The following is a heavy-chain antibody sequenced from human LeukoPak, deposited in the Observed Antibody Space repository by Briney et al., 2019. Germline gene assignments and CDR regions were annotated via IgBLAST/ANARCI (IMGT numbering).Heavy chain of an antibody. CDR3: ARAHKSGHNFDY. D-gene: IGHD1-14*01. V-gene: IGHV3-21*01. CDR2: ISSSSSYI. Sequence: PGGSLRLSCAASGFTFSSYAMSWVRQAPGKGLERGSSISSSSSYIYYADSVKGRFTISRDNTTNSLYLQMNSLRAEDTAVYYCARAHKSGHNFDYWGQGTLVTVSS. CDR1: GFTFSSYA. J-gene: IGHJ4*02.